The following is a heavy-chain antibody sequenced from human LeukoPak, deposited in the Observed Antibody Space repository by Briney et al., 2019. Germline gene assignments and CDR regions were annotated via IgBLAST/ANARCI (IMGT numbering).Heavy chain of an antibody. Sequence: RSGGSLRLSCAASGFTFSSYSMNWVRQAPGKGLEWVSYISSSSSTIYYADSVKGRFTISRDNAKNSLYLQMNSLRAEDTAVYYCARDPPYSSGWYGDYWGQGTLVTVSS. J-gene: IGHJ4*02. D-gene: IGHD6-19*01. CDR1: GFTFSSYS. V-gene: IGHV3-48*04. CDR3: ARDPPYSSGWYGDY. CDR2: ISSSSSTI.